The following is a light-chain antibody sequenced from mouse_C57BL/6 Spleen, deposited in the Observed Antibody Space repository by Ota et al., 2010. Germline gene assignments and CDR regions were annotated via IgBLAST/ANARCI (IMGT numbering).Light chain of an antibody. Sequence: DIVMTQSHKFMSTSIGDRVSVTCKASQNVVTNVAWYHQKPGQSPKPLIYSASYRFSGVPDRFTGSGSGTDFTLTISNVQSEDLAEYFCQQYNSYPPTFGAGTKLELK. J-gene: IGKJ5*01. CDR2: SAS. V-gene: IGKV6-15*01. CDR3: QQYNSYPPT. CDR1: QNVVTN.